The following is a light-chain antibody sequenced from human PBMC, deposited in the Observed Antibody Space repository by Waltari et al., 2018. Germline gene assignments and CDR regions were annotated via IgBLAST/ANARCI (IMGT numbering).Light chain of an antibody. J-gene: IGLJ2*01. Sequence: QLILTQSPSASASLGASVKRTCTLSSGTSSYAIDCNQQQPEKSPRYLLKRNSDGRHSKGDGIPDRFSGSSSGADRYLTISSLQSEDNADYYCQTWGTGIQVFGGGTKLTVL. V-gene: IGLV4-69*01. CDR2: RNSDGRH. CDR1: SGTSSYA. CDR3: QTWGTGIQV.